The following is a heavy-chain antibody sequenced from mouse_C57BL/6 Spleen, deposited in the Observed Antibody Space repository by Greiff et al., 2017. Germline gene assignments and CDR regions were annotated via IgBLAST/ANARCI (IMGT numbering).Heavy chain of an antibody. Sequence: VQLQQPGAELVKPGASVKMSCKASGYTFTSYWITWVKQRTGQGLEWIGDIYPGSGSTNYNEKFKSKATLTVDTSSSTAYMQLSSLTSEDAAVYYCARKGYYTMDYWGQGTTVTVSS. CDR3: ARKGYYTMDY. CDR2: IYPGSGST. J-gene: IGHJ4*01. V-gene: IGHV1-55*01. CDR1: GYTFTSYW.